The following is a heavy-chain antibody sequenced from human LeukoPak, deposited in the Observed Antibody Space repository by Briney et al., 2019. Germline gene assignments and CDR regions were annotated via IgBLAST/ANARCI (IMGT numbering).Heavy chain of an antibody. CDR2: ITNDGSST. D-gene: IGHD1-26*01. J-gene: IGHJ4*02. CDR3: ASEEERTFDY. CDR1: GLTFSSHW. V-gene: IGHV3-74*01. Sequence: GGSLRLSCAASGLTFSSHWMHWVRQAPGKGLVWVSRITNDGSSTTYADSVKGRFTISRDNSKNTLYLQMNSLRAEDTAVYYCASEEERTFDYWGQGTLVTVSS.